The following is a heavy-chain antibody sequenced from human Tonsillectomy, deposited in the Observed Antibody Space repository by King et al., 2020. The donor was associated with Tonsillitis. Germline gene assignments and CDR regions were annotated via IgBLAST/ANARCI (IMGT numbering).Heavy chain of an antibody. V-gene: IGHV4-34*01. D-gene: IGHD6-13*01. CDR2: INHSGSA. J-gene: IGHJ4*02. Sequence: VQLQQWGAGLLKPSETLSLTCAVYVGSFSGYYWSWIRQPPGKGLERIGEINHSGSANSNPSLKSRVTISVDTSKNQFSLNLSSVTAADTAVYYCARQTHRIAGDDTGAFFDHWGQGTRVTVSS. CDR3: ARQTHRIAGDDTGAFFDH. CDR1: VGSFSGYY.